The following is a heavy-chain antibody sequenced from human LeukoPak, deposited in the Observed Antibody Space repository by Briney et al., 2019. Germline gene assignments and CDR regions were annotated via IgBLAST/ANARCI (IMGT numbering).Heavy chain of an antibody. CDR3: ASRKEYSTSSVFY. J-gene: IGHJ4*02. CDR1: GFSFTTHA. Sequence: GGSLRLSCVASGFSFTTHAMGWVRQAPGKGLEWVSHISGSGGSTKYSGSVKGRFTISRDNSKNTVSLRLNSLRAEDSAIYYCASRKEYSTSSVFYWGQGTLVTVSS. CDR2: ISGSGGST. V-gene: IGHV3-23*01. D-gene: IGHD6-6*01.